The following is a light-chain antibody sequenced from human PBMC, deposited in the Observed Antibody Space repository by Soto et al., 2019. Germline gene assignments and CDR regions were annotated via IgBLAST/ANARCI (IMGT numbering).Light chain of an antibody. Sequence: EIVMTQSPATLSVSPGERATLSCRASQSVSRNLAWYRQKPGQAPRLLICGASTRATGIPARFSGSGSGTEFTLTISSLQSEDFAVSYCQQYNGWPYTLGQGTKVDLK. J-gene: IGKJ2*01. CDR2: GAS. V-gene: IGKV3-15*01. CDR1: QSVSRN. CDR3: QQYNGWPYT.